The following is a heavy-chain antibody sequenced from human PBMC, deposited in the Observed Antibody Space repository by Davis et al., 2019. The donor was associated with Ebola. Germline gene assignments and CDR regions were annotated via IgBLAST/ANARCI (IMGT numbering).Heavy chain of an antibody. CDR3: ARDQYTYGQADHPFDF. D-gene: IGHD5-18*01. CDR1: GLNFPNYA. CDR2: ILYDGSNK. V-gene: IGHV3-30*03. J-gene: IGHJ4*02. Sequence: GESLKISCAASGLNFPNYAMHWVRQAPGKGPEWVAVILYDGSNKYYAASVKGRFTISRDNSKNTLYLQMNSLRPDDTAVYYCARDQYTYGQADHPFDFWGQGTLTTVSS.